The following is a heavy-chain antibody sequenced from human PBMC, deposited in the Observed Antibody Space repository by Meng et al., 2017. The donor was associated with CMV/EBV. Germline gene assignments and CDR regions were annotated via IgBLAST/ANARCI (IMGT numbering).Heavy chain of an antibody. CDR2: INRGVSEK. D-gene: IGHD3-9*01. Sequence: SLRLSCAASAFTFSNYFMKWVRQAPGKGLEWVANINRGVSEKNYVDSVKGRFTIPRDNAKNSRYLQMTSLRGEDTAVYYCATYYSSLTGYYLLGGYWGQGTLVTVSS. J-gene: IGHJ4*02. V-gene: IGHV3-7*01. CDR1: AFTFSNYF. CDR3: ATYYSSLTGYYLLGGY.